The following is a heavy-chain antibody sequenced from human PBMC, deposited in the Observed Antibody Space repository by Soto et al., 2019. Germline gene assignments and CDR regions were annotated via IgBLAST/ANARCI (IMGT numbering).Heavy chain of an antibody. V-gene: IGHV3-30*04. CDR3: ARDQAYCGGDCYAFDI. CDR1: GFTFSSYA. D-gene: IGHD2-21*02. J-gene: IGHJ3*02. Sequence: GGSLRLSCAASGFTFSSYAMHWVRQAPGKGLEWVAVISYDGSNKYYADSVKGRFTISRDNSKNTLYLQMNSLRAEDTAVYYCARDQAYCGGDCYAFDIWGQGTMVTVSS. CDR2: ISYDGSNK.